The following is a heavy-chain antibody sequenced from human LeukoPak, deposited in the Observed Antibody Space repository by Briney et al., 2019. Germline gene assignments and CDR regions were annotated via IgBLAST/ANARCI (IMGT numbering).Heavy chain of an antibody. J-gene: IGHJ4*02. V-gene: IGHV4-59*11. CDR2: ILYCGTT. D-gene: IGHD1-26*01. CDR3: AREIGRGDGSGSRTVVYFDS. CDR1: CNSLSRLQ. Sequence: SEAPALTWTVSCNSLSRLQGRWSGQPPREGPGVDGDILYCGTTNYNPSLKSRVTISQDTSKKQFSLKLDSVTAADTAIYYCAREIGRGDGSGSRTVVYFDSWGQGTLVTVSS.